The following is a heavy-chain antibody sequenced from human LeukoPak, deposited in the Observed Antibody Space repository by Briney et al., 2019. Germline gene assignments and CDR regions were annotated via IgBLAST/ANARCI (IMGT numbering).Heavy chain of an antibody. Sequence: PETLSLTCAVYGGSSSGYYWSWIRQPPGKGLEWIGEINHSGSTNYNTSLKSRVTISVDTSTKQFSSKLSSVTAADTAVYYCAREVSPDFWSGYTTTSVEYYFDYWGQGTLVTVSS. CDR2: INHSGST. V-gene: IGHV4-34*01. CDR3: AREVSPDFWSGYTTTSVEYYFDY. D-gene: IGHD3-3*01. CDR1: GGSSSGYY. J-gene: IGHJ4*02.